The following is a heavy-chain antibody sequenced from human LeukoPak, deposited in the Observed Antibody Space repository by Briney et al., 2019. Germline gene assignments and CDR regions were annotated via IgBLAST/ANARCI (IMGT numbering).Heavy chain of an antibody. V-gene: IGHV1-2*06. CDR3: ARDFDGAGDWNYLVY. CDR2: ISPNSGGT. J-gene: IGHJ4*02. D-gene: IGHD2-21*02. CDR1: GHTFTNYY. Sequence: ASVKVSCKASGHTFTNYYMHWVRQAPGQGLEWMGRISPNSGGTNYAQKFQGRVTMTRDTSISTAYMELSRLRSDDTAVYYCARDFDGAGDWNYLVYWGQGTLVTVSS.